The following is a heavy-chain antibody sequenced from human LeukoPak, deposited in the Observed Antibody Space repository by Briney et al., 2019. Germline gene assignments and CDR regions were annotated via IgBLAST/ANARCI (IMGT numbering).Heavy chain of an antibody. V-gene: IGHV4-30-4*01. CDR3: ARDLRWDNTAMVSNWFDP. CDR1: GGSISSGDYY. CDR2: IYYSGST. Sequence: PSQTLSLTCTVSGGSISSGDYYWSWIRQPPGKGLEWIGYIYYSGSTYYNPSLKSRVTISVDTSKNQFFLKLSSVTAADTAVYYCARDLRWDNTAMVSNWFDPWGQGTLVTVSS. J-gene: IGHJ5*02. D-gene: IGHD5-18*01.